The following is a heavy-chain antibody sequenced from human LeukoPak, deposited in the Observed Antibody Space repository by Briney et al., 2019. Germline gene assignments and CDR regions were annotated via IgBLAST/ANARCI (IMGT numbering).Heavy chain of an antibody. Sequence: SETLSLTCTVSGGSISSYYWSWIRQPPGKGLEWIGYIYNSGSTNYNPSLKSRVTISVDTSKNQFSLKPSSVTAADTAVYYCASLTGRQWLARDWGQGTLVTVSS. V-gene: IGHV4-59*01. CDR2: IYNSGST. D-gene: IGHD6-19*01. CDR3: ASLTGRQWLARD. J-gene: IGHJ4*02. CDR1: GGSISSYY.